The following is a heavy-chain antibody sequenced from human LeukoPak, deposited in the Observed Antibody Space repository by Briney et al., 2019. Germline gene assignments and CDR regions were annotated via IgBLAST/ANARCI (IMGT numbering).Heavy chain of an antibody. J-gene: IGHJ4*02. CDR1: GFTFSAYA. CDR3: ARVSTQYDFWSGSFDY. V-gene: IGHV3-64*01. CDR2: INSNGGST. D-gene: IGHD3-3*01. Sequence: PGGSLRLSCAASGFTFSAYAMHWVRQAPGKRLEYVSSINSNGGSTYYANSVKGRFTISRDNSKNTLYLQMGSLRAEDMAVYYCARVSTQYDFWSGSFDYWGQGTLVTVSS.